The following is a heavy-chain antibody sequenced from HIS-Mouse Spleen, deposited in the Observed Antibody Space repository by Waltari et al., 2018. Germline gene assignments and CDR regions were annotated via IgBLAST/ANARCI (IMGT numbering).Heavy chain of an antibody. Sequence: QLQLQESGPGLVKPSETLSLTCTVSGGSISSSSYYWGWIRQPPGKGLEWIGSIYYRWSTTYNPSRKSRVTISVDTSKNQFSLKLSSVTAADTAVYYCAREIPYSSSWYDWYFDLWGRGTLVTVSS. J-gene: IGHJ2*01. CDR1: GGSISSSSYY. CDR2: IYYRWST. CDR3: AREIPYSSSWYDWYFDL. V-gene: IGHV4-39*07. D-gene: IGHD6-13*01.